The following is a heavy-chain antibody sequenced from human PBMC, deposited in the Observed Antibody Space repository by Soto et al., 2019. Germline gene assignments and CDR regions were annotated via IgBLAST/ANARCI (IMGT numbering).Heavy chain of an antibody. CDR3: AGTAAGTPKHFNSVAGVFDP. D-gene: IGHD6-13*01. J-gene: IGHJ5*02. CDR2: SIPIVGTA. Sequence: QVQLVQSGAEVKKPGSSVTVSCKASGGTFSSYAISWVRQAPGQGLEWMGGSIPIVGTANYAQKFPGRVTITADEFTRTAYMDLSSMRSEDKAVSYCAGTAAGTPKHFNSVAGVFDPWGQGTLVTVSS. CDR1: GGTFSSYA. V-gene: IGHV1-69*01.